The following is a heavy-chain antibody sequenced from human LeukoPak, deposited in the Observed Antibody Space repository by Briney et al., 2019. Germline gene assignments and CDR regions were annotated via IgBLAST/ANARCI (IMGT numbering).Heavy chain of an antibody. J-gene: IGHJ6*02. V-gene: IGHV3-23*01. CDR1: GFTFSSYA. D-gene: IGHD3-10*01. CDR2: ISGSGATT. CDR3: AKPESRGFGELYFAMDV. Sequence: GGSLRLSCAAYGFTFSSYAMSWVRQAPGKGLEWVSAISGSGATTYYADSVKGRFTISRDNSKNTLYLQVNSLRAEDTAVYYYAKPESRGFGELYFAMDVWGQGTTVTVSS.